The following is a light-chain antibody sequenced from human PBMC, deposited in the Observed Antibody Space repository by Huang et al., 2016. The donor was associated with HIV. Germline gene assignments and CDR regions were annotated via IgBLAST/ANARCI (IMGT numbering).Light chain of an antibody. Sequence: EIVLTQSPATLSLSPGERATLSCRTTHSVVTYLGWYQQKPGQAPRLLIYETSNRATGIPARFSGSGSGTDFTLTISSLEPEDFAVYYCHQTSNWPFTFGPGTRLDVK. CDR1: HSVVTY. V-gene: IGKV3-11*01. CDR3: HQTSNWPFT. J-gene: IGKJ3*01. CDR2: ETS.